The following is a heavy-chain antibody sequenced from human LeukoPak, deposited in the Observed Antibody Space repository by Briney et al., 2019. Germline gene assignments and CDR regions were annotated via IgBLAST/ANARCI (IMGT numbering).Heavy chain of an antibody. D-gene: IGHD5-18*01. CDR3: ARDGVTRRYNMYYYMDV. V-gene: IGHV3-30*03. Sequence: GGSLRLSCTASGFTFSKAWMSWVRQAPGKGLEWVAFVAYDGSSKYYRDSVKGRFIISRDYSSNTLYLQMNSLRGDDTAIYYCARDGVTRRYNMYYYMDVWGEGTTVTVSS. J-gene: IGHJ6*03. CDR2: VAYDGSSK. CDR1: GFTFSKAW.